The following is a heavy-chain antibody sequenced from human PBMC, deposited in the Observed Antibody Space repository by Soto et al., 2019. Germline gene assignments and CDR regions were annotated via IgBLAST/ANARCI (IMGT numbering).Heavy chain of an antibody. J-gene: IGHJ4*02. CDR1: GGSISSSSYY. CDR3: ARQIVAGGYSYGSPSYFDY. Sequence: PSETLSLTCTVPGGSISSSSYYWGWIRQPPGKGLEWIGSIYYSRSTYYNPSLKSRVTISVDTSKNQFSLKLSSVTAADTAVYYCARQIVAGGYSYGSPSYFDYWGQGTLVTVSS. V-gene: IGHV4-39*01. D-gene: IGHD5-18*01. CDR2: IYYSRST.